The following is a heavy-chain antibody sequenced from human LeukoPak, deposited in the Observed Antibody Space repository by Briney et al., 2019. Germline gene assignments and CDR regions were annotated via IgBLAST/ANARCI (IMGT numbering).Heavy chain of an antibody. V-gene: IGHV4-59*08. D-gene: IGHD6-13*01. CDR2: IYYSGST. CDR1: GGSISGSY. Sequence: SETLSLTCTVSGGSISGSYWIWIRQPRGKGLEGIGYIYYSGSTDYHPSLKSRVAISVDTSKNHFSLKVTSVTAADTAVYYCARHWPYSSSWFDHWGQGTLVTVSS. CDR3: ARHWPYSSSWFDH. J-gene: IGHJ5*02.